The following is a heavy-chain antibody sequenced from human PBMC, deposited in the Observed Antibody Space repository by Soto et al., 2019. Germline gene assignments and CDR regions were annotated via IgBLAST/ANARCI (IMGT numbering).Heavy chain of an antibody. CDR2: ISGSGGST. CDR1: GFTFSSYA. V-gene: IGHV3-23*01. D-gene: IGHD6-6*01. J-gene: IGHJ6*02. Sequence: GGSLRLSCAASGFTFSSYAMSWVRQAPGKGLEWVSAISGSGGSTYYADSVKGRFTISRDNSKNTLYLQMNSLRAEDTAVYVCAKGIAARWGYYYGMDVWGQGTTVTVSS. CDR3: AKGIAARWGYYYGMDV.